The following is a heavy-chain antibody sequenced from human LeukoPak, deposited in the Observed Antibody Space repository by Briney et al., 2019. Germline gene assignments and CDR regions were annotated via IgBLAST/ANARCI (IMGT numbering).Heavy chain of an antibody. Sequence: GASVKVSCNASGYTFTRYDINWVRQATGQGLEWMGWMNPNSGNTGYAQKFQGRVTMTRNTSISTAYMELSSLRSEDTAVYYCATKGYCSNSSWPPVLDYWGQGTLVTVSS. CDR1: GYTFTRYD. CDR2: MNPNSGNT. J-gene: IGHJ4*02. CDR3: ATKGYCSNSSWPPVLDY. V-gene: IGHV1-8*01. D-gene: IGHD2-2*01.